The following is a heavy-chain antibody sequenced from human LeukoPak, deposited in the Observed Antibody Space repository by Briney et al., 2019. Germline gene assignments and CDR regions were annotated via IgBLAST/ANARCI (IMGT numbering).Heavy chain of an antibody. CDR3: GRRKAGANWLDP. V-gene: IGHV4-39*01. D-gene: IGHD3-10*01. CDR2: IYYSGST. Sequence: SETLSLTCTVSGGSISSSSYYWGWIRQPPGKGLEWIGSIYYSGSTYYNPSLKSRVTISVDTSKNQFSLKLSSVTAADTAVYYCGRRKAGANWLDPWGQGTLVTVSS. J-gene: IGHJ5*02. CDR1: GGSISSSSYY.